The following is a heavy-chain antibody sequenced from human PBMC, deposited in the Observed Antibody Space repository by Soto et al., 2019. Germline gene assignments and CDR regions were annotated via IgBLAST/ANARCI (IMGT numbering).Heavy chain of an antibody. Sequence: EVQLVESGGGLVQPGGSQTPSCAASGFIFSSYWMHWVRQAPGKGLVWVSRINGDGSSSSHADSVKGRFTISRDNAKNTLYLQMNSLRAEDTAVYYCAREYGDYVGEEYFQHWGQGTLVTVSS. CDR2: INGDGSSS. J-gene: IGHJ1*01. V-gene: IGHV3-74*01. CDR1: GFIFSSYW. D-gene: IGHD4-17*01. CDR3: AREYGDYVGEEYFQH.